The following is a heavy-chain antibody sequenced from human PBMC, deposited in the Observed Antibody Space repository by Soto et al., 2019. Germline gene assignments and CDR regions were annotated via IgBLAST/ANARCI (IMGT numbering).Heavy chain of an antibody. D-gene: IGHD1-26*01. CDR2: IIPIFGTA. V-gene: IGHV1-69*06. CDR1: GGTFSSYA. J-gene: IGHJ4*02. Sequence: QVQLVQSGAEVKKPGSSVKVSCKASGGTFSSYAISWVRQAPGQGLEWVGGIIPIFGTANYAQKFQGRVAITADKSTSTAYMELSSLRSEDTALYYCTRGWETVGTTTPFAYWGQGTLVTVSS. CDR3: TRGWETVGTTTPFAY.